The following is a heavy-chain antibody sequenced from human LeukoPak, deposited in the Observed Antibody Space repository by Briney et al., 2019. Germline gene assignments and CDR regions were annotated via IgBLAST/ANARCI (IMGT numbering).Heavy chain of an antibody. J-gene: IGHJ6*03. D-gene: IGHD5-18*01. CDR2: IGNKANSYIT. V-gene: IGHV3-72*01. CDR3: TRSSYGTLNEYCHYYYIDV. CDR1: GFTFSDHY. Sequence: PGGSLRLSCAASGFTFSDHYMDWVRQATGKGLEWVGRIGNKANSYITEYAASVKGRFTISRDDSKNSLYLEMNSLKTEDTAFYYCTRSSYGTLNEYCHYYYIDVWGKGTTVTVSS.